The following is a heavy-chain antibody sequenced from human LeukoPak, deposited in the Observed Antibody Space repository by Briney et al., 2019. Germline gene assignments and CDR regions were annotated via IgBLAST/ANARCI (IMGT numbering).Heavy chain of an antibody. D-gene: IGHD6-6*01. Sequence: GGSLRLSCAASGFTFSSYAMSWVRQAPGKGLEWVSAISGSGGSTYYADSVKGRFTISRDNSKNTLYLQMNSLRAEDTAVYYCAKAGPRSSIAARRGPDWGQGTLVTVSS. CDR1: GFTFSSYA. CDR3: AKAGPRSSIAARRGPD. V-gene: IGHV3-23*01. CDR2: ISGSGGST. J-gene: IGHJ4*02.